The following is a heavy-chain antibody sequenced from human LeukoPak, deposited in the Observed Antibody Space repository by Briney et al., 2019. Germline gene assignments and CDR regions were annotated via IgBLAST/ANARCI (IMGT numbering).Heavy chain of an antibody. CDR2: ISAYNGNT. J-gene: IGHJ3*02. Sequence: ASVKVSCKASGYTFTSYGISWVRQAPGQGLEWMGWISAYNGNTNYAQKLQGRVTMTTDTSTSTAYMELRSLRSDDTAVYYCARDQALRTHGSAFDIWGQGTMVTVSS. CDR3: ARDQALRTHGSAFDI. V-gene: IGHV1-18*01. D-gene: IGHD3-10*01. CDR1: GYTFTSYG.